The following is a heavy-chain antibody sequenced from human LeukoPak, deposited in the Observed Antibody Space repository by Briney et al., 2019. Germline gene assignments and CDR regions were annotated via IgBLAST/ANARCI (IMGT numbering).Heavy chain of an antibody. Sequence: SETLSLTCTVSGGSISSYYWGWIRQPPGKGLEWIGYIYYSGSTNYNPSLKSRVTISVDTSKNQFSLKLSSVTAADTAVYYCARETPSYYYGSGSFDYWGQGTLVTVSS. CDR1: GGSISSYY. V-gene: IGHV4-59*01. J-gene: IGHJ4*02. CDR2: IYYSGST. D-gene: IGHD3-10*01. CDR3: ARETPSYYYGSGSFDY.